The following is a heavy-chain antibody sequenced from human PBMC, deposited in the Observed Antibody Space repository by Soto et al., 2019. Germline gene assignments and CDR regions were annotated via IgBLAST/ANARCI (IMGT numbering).Heavy chain of an antibody. V-gene: IGHV1-69*01. J-gene: IGHJ3*02. Sequence: VQLVQSGAEVKKPGSSVKVSCKASGGSFTNFAISWVRQAPGQGLEWMGGIIPVFGTTKYAERFQDRVTMTADESTNTAYLDLSSLRSEDTAMYYCAKDRGTIFGVVNDAFDIWGQGTMVTVSS. D-gene: IGHD3-3*01. CDR1: GGSFTNFA. CDR2: IIPVFGTT. CDR3: AKDRGTIFGVVNDAFDI.